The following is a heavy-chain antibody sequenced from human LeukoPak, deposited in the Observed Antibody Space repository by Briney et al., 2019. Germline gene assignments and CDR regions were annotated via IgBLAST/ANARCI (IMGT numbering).Heavy chain of an antibody. CDR1: GGSISGSSCY. D-gene: IGHD6-25*01. V-gene: IGHV4-39*01. Sequence: SETLSLTCTVSGGSISGSSCYWNWIRQPPGKGLEWIGSIYYSGTTFYNPSLKSRVTISVDTAEDQFSLRLTSVTAADTAVYYCVKNDRGSGWRLDSWGQGILVTVSS. CDR3: VKNDRGSGWRLDS. CDR2: IYYSGTT. J-gene: IGHJ4*02.